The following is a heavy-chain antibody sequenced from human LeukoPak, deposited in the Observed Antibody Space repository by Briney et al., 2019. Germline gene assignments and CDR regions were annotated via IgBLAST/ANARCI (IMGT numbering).Heavy chain of an antibody. V-gene: IGHV3-64D*09. CDR2: ISNNGGSS. D-gene: IGHD1-1*01. Sequence: GGSLRLSCLASGFTFSAYAMYWVRQAPGKGLEYVSGISNNGGSSFYADSVKGRFTISRDNSKNTLYLQMSSLRAEDTAVYYCVKITSVTGGDCWGQGTRLTVSS. J-gene: IGHJ4*02. CDR1: GFTFSAYA. CDR3: VKITSVTGGDC.